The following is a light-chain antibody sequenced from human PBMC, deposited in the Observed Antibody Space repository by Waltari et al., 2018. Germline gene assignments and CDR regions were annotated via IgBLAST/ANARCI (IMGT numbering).Light chain of an antibody. V-gene: IGKV3-20*01. CDR1: QTIIANY. J-gene: IGKJ4*01. CDR2: GAT. Sequence: EIVLPQSPGTLSLSPGESAPLSCRASQTIIANYLAWYQQKPGQAPRLLIYGATNRATGIPDRFSGSGSGTDFTLTISRLEPEDYAVYHCQQYGTSSALTFGGGTKVEIK. CDR3: QQYGTSSALT.